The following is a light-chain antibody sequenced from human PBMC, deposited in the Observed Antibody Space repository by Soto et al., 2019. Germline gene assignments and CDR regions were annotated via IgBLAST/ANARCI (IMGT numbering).Light chain of an antibody. CDR2: DVS. V-gene: IGLV2-14*01. CDR1: SSDVGGYNY. CDR3: SSYTIITLVG. J-gene: IGLJ2*01. Sequence: QSALTQPASVSGSPGQSITISCTGTSSDVGGYNYVSLYQQHPGKAPKLMIYDVSNRPSGVSNRFSGSKSGNTASLTISGLQAEDYAEYYCSSYTIITLVGFGGGTKSPS.